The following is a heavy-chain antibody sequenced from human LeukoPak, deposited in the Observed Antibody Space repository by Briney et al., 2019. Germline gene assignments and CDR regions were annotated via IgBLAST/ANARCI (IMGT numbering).Heavy chain of an antibody. CDR3: ARSSDYYDSSGYLDY. CDR2: ISAYNGNT. CDR1: GDTFTSYG. J-gene: IGHJ4*02. V-gene: IGHV1-18*01. Sequence: GASVKVSCKASGDTFTSYGISWVRQAPGQGLEWMGWISAYNGNTNYAQKLQGRVTMTTDTSTSTAYMELRSLRSDDTAVYYCARSSDYYDSSGYLDYWGQGTLVTVSS. D-gene: IGHD3-22*01.